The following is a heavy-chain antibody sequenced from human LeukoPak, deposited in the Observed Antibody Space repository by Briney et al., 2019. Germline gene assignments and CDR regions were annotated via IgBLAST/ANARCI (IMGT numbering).Heavy chain of an antibody. J-gene: IGHJ4*02. D-gene: IGHD2-15*01. CDR1: GFTFSSYA. CDR3: ARQLGYCSDGSCYFDY. V-gene: IGHV3-23*01. CDR2: ISGSGGST. Sequence: GGSLRLSCAASGFTFSSYAMSWFRQAPGKGLEWVSAISGSGGSTYYADSVKGRFTISRDNSKNTLYLQMNSLRAEDAAVYYCARQLGYCSDGSCYFDYWGQGTLVTASS.